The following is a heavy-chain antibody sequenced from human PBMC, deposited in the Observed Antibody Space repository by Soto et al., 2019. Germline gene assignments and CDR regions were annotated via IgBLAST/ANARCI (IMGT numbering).Heavy chain of an antibody. J-gene: IGHJ5*02. CDR2: IYYSGST. V-gene: IGHV4-59*01. CDR3: ARAPPYYYDSSGYSPWFDP. Sequence: SETLSLTCTVSGGSISSYYWSWIRQPPGKGLEWIGYIYYSGSTNYNPSLKSRVTISVDTSKNQFSLKLSSVTAADTAVYYCARAPPYYYDSSGYSPWFDPWGQGTLVTVSS. D-gene: IGHD3-22*01. CDR1: GGSISSYY.